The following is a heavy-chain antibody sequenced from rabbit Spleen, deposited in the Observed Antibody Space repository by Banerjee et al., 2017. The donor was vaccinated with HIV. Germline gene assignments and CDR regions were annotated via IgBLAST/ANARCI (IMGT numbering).Heavy chain of an antibody. J-gene: IGHJ4*01. CDR2: IYISGGST. Sequence: QSLEESGGDLVKPGASLTLTCTASGFDLSSYYYVCWVRQAPGKGLEWIACIYISGGSTYYASWAKGRFTISETSSTTVTLQMTSLTAADTATYFCARDGAGGSYFALWGPGTLVTVS. CDR1: GFDLSSYYY. V-gene: IGHV1S40*01. D-gene: IGHD8-1*01. CDR3: ARDGAGGSYFAL.